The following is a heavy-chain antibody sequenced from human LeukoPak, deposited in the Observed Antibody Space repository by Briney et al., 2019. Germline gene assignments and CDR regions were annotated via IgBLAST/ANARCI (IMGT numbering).Heavy chain of an antibody. J-gene: IGHJ6*02. Sequence: SVKVSCKASGGTFSSYGISWVRQAPGQGLEWMGGIIPIFGTANYAQKFQGRVTITADEPTSTAYMELSSLRSEDTAVYYCARLDEYSSSSRYYGMDVWGQGTTVTVSS. V-gene: IGHV1-69*13. CDR1: GGTFSSYG. CDR2: IIPIFGTA. D-gene: IGHD6-6*01. CDR3: ARLDEYSSSSRYYGMDV.